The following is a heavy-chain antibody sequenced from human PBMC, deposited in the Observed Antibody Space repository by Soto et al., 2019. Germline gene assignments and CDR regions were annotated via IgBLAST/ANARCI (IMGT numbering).Heavy chain of an antibody. Sequence: QVQLQQWGAGLLKPSETLSLTCAVYGGSFSGYYWSWIRQPPGKGLEWIGEINHSGSTNYNPALKSRVTISVDTSKHQFSLKLSSVTAADTAVYYCARGRYSYGYRVWDYWGQGTLVTVSS. CDR2: INHSGST. J-gene: IGHJ4*02. V-gene: IGHV4-34*01. CDR3: ARGRYSYGYRVWDY. CDR1: GGSFSGYY. D-gene: IGHD5-18*01.